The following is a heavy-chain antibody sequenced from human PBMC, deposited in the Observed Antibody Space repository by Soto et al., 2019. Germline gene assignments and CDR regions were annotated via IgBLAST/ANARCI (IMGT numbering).Heavy chain of an antibody. CDR2: ISYDGSNK. Sequence: QVQLVESGGGVVQPGRSLRLSCAASGFTFSSYGMHWVRQAPGKGLEWVAVISYDGSNKYYADSVKGRFTISRDNSKNTLYLQMNSLRAEDTAVYYCANGRLGWELPDGYWGQGTLVTVSS. CDR3: ANGRLGWELPDGY. CDR1: GFTFSSYG. D-gene: IGHD1-26*01. V-gene: IGHV3-30*18. J-gene: IGHJ4*02.